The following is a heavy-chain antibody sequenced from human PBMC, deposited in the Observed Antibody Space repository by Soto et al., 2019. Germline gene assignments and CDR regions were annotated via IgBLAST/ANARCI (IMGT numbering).Heavy chain of an antibody. CDR1: GFTFSAYT. J-gene: IGHJ3*02. CDR3: ARDGYSGRSDGFDI. V-gene: IGHV3-30-3*01. CDR2: ISYDGNNE. D-gene: IGHD1-26*01. Sequence: GGSLRVSWAALGFTFSAYTMHRVRQPPGKGLEWVAVISYDGNNERYTDPVKGRFTVFRDNSKSTLYLQMNSLKSEDTAVYYCARDGYSGRSDGFDIWGQGTMVTVSS.